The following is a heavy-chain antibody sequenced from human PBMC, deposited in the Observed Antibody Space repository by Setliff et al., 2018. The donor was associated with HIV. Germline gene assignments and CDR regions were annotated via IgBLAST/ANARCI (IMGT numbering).Heavy chain of an antibody. CDR1: KYTFTDYY. CDR2: IDPEDDET. Sequence: ASVKVSCKASKYTFTDYYLHWVQQAPGKGLEWVGLIDPEDDETLFAEKFQGRVTITADTSTDTAYMELSSLRAEDTAVYYCATPLSHDSSGREPFDYWGQGTLVTVSS. CDR3: ATPLSHDSSGREPFDY. V-gene: IGHV1-69-2*01. J-gene: IGHJ4*02. D-gene: IGHD3-22*01.